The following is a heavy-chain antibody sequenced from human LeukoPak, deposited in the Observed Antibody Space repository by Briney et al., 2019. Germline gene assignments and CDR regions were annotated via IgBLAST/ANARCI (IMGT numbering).Heavy chain of an antibody. CDR2: IYYSGST. CDR3: ARGSSSSWYFWFDP. V-gene: IGHV4-39*07. J-gene: IGHJ5*02. Sequence: PSETLSLTCTVSGGSISSSSYYWGWIRQPPGKGLEWIGSIYYSGSTYYNPSLKSRVTISVDTSKNQFSLKLSSVTAADTAVYYCARGSSSSWYFWFDPWGQGTLVTVSS. D-gene: IGHD6-13*01. CDR1: GGSISSSSYY.